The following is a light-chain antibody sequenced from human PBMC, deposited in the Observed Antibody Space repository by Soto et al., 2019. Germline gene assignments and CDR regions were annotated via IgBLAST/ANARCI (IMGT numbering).Light chain of an antibody. V-gene: IGLV1-40*01. CDR1: SSNIGAGYN. J-gene: IGLJ3*02. CDR2: GNS. CDR3: QSYDSSLSGWV. Sequence: QSVLTQPPSVSGAPVQRVTISCTGSSSNIGAGYNVHWYQQLPGTAPKLLIYGNSNRPSGVPDRFSGSKSGTSASLAITGLQAEDEADSYCQSYDSSLSGWVFGGGTKLTVL.